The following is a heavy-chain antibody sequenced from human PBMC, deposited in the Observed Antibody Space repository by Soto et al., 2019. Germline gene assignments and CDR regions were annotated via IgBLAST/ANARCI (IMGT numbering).Heavy chain of an antibody. J-gene: IGHJ4*02. CDR2: INSDGSTI. D-gene: IGHD3-22*01. V-gene: IGHV3-74*01. Sequence: GGSLRLSCAASGFNFGPFWMHWVRQVPGKGLVWVSHINSDGSTIVYADSVKGRFTISRDNAKSTLFLQMNSLRVEDTAVYYCARDRFRSNSGYYSSLDYWGQGALVTVSS. CDR3: ARDRFRSNSGYYSSLDY. CDR1: GFNFGPFW.